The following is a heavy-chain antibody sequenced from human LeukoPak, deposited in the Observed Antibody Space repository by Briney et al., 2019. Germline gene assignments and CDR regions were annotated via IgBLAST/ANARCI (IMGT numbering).Heavy chain of an antibody. J-gene: IGHJ4*02. Sequence: ASVKVSCKASGGTFSSYGISWVRQAPGQGLEWMGWISAYNGNTNYAQKLQGRVTMTTDTSTSTAYMELRSLRSDDTAVYYCARDREVWLRPRRRYYFHYWGQGTLVTVSS. V-gene: IGHV1-18*01. D-gene: IGHD5-12*01. CDR3: ARDREVWLRPRRRYYFHY. CDR1: GGTFSSYG. CDR2: ISAYNGNT.